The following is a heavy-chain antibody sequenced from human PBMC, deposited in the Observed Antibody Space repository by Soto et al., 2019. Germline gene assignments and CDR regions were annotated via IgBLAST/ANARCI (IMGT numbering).Heavy chain of an antibody. D-gene: IGHD3-3*01. J-gene: IGHJ4*02. CDR1: GGSISSYY. Sequence: QVQLQESGPGLVKPSETLSLTCTVSGGSISSYYWSWIRQPPGKGLEWIGYIYYSGSTNYNPSLKSRVTISVDTSKNQFSLKLSSVTAADTAVYYCARTAYDFWSGYYSDYWGQGTLVTVSS. CDR2: IYYSGST. CDR3: ARTAYDFWSGYYSDY. V-gene: IGHV4-59*08.